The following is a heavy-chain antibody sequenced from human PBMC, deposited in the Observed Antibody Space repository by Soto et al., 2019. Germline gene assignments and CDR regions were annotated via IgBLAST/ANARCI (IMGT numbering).Heavy chain of an antibody. D-gene: IGHD2-2*01. CDR3: ARVILYCISTSCSGFHYGMDV. J-gene: IGHJ6*02. CDR1: GYTFTSYA. Sequence: ASVKVSCKASGYTFTSYAMHWVRQAPGQRLEWMGWINAGNGNTKYSQKFQGRVTITRDTSASTAYMELSSLRSEDTAVYYCARVILYCISTSCSGFHYGMDVWGQGTTVTVSS. CDR2: INAGNGNT. V-gene: IGHV1-3*01.